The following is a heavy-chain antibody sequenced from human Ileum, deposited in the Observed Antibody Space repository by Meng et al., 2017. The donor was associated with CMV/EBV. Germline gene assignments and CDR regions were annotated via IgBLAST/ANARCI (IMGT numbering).Heavy chain of an antibody. CDR1: GFTFSTYW. J-gene: IGHJ4*02. CDR3: ARVHYESSGWVFDY. CDR2: IKSDGSNT. V-gene: IGHV3-74*01. Sequence: ASGFTFSTYWMHWVRQAPGKGLVWVSRIKSDGSNTAYADSVKGQFTISRDNAKNTLYLQMNSLRAEDTAVYYCARVHYESSGWVFDYWGQGTLVTVSS. D-gene: IGHD3-22*01.